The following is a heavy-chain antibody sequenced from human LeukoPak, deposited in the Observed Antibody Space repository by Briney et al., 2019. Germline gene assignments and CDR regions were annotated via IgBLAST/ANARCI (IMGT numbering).Heavy chain of an antibody. Sequence: ASVKVSCKASGGTFSSYAISWVRQAPGQGLEWMGRIIPIFGTANYAQKFQGRVTITTDESTSTAYMELGSLRSEDTAVYYCARDSDDSSGYYYWYFDLWGRGTLVTVSS. D-gene: IGHD3-22*01. CDR2: IIPIFGTA. V-gene: IGHV1-69*05. J-gene: IGHJ2*01. CDR1: GGTFSSYA. CDR3: ARDSDDSSGYYYWYFDL.